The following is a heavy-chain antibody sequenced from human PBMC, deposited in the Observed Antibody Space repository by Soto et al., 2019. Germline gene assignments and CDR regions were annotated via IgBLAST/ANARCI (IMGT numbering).Heavy chain of an antibody. Sequence: QVQLVQSGAEVKKPGASVKVSCKASGYTFTGYYMHWVRQAPGQGLEWMGRINPNSGGTNYEQKFQGRGTMNRDTSISTAYMELSRLRSDDTAVYYCARDRFPSKYSSGGNNWFDPWGQGTLVTVSS. J-gene: IGHJ5*02. CDR2: INPNSGGT. V-gene: IGHV1-2*02. CDR3: ARDRFPSKYSSGGNNWFDP. CDR1: GYTFTGYY. D-gene: IGHD6-19*01.